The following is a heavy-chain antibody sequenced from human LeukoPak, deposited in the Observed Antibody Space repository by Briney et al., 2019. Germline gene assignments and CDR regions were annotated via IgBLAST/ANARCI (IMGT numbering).Heavy chain of an antibody. CDR2: IFYSGST. D-gene: IGHD2-2*01. CDR1: GGSISSSNYY. V-gene: IGHV4-61*01. Sequence: SETLSLTCTVSGGSISSSNYYWNWIRQPPGKGLEWIGFIFYSGSTNYNPSLKSRVTISVDTSRNQFSLKLSSVTAADTAIYYCARVDCISTSCPADYWGQGTLVTVSS. CDR3: ARVDCISTSCPADY. J-gene: IGHJ4*02.